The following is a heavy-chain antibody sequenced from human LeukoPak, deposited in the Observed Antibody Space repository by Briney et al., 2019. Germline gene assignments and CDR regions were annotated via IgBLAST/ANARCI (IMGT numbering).Heavy chain of an antibody. J-gene: IGHJ6*02. CDR1: GFTFDDYA. Sequence: GGSLRLSCAASGFTFDDYAMHWVRQVPGKGLEWVSGITWNSDSIGYADSVKGRFTISRDNAKNSLYLQMNSLRAEDTALYYCAKVMITFGGVRYSMDVWGQGTTVTVSS. CDR2: ITWNSDSI. CDR3: AKVMITFGGVRYSMDV. D-gene: IGHD3-16*01. V-gene: IGHV3-9*01.